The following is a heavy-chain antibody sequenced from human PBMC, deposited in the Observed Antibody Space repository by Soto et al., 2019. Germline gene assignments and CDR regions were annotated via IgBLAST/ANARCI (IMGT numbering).Heavy chain of an antibody. Sequence: EMQLVESGGGLVQPGMSLRLSCAASGFTFDDYAMYWVRQVPGKGLEWVSGISGNSGRIGYADSVKGRFTISRDNAKNSLYLQMNSLRPEDTALYYCTKARLWGGDGYNSYYYNAMDVWGQGTTVTVSS. CDR3: TKARLWGGDGYNSYYYNAMDV. D-gene: IGHD3-16*01. J-gene: IGHJ6*02. V-gene: IGHV3-9*01. CDR1: GFTFDDYA. CDR2: ISGNSGRI.